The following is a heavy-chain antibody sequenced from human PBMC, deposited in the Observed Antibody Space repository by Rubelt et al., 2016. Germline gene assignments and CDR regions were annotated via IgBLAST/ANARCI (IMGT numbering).Heavy chain of an antibody. CDR3: ASDIYAGYRDY. Sequence: QVQLVESGGGVVQPGRSLRLSCAASGFSFRDYAMHWVRQAPGKGLEWVAAIRYEGTYYAESVKGRFTISRDNSENTLSLQMNSLRGEDTAVYYCASDIYAGYRDYWGQGTLVTVSA. V-gene: IGHV3-33*01. CDR1: GFSFRDYA. D-gene: IGHD2/OR15-2a*01. J-gene: IGHJ4*02. CDR2: IRYEGT.